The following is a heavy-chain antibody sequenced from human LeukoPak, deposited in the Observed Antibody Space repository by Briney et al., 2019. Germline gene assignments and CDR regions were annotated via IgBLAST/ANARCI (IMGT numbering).Heavy chain of an antibody. V-gene: IGHV4-4*02. CDR1: GGSISSSYW. D-gene: IGHD6-13*01. CDR3: ARRVAAAFRLPHYYGMDV. J-gene: IGHJ6*02. Sequence: SETLSLTCAVAGGSISSSYWWSWVRQAPGKGLEWIGETSHSGSTNYNSSFTSRVTILVDKSKNQFYLNLSSVTAADTAVYYCARRVAAAFRLPHYYGMDVWGQGTTVTVSS. CDR2: TSHSGST.